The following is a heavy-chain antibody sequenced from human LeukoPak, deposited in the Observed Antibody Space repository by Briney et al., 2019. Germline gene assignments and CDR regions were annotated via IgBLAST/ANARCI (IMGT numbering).Heavy chain of an antibody. J-gene: IGHJ4*02. CDR2: IFPGDSDT. D-gene: IGHD2-8*02. CDR3: ARLGYCTGTSCGRDDLYFDY. V-gene: IGHV5-51*01. Sequence: GESLKISCKGSGYSYTSYWIAWVRQMPGKGLEWMGIIFPGDSDTTYSPSFQGQVTISADKSISTAYLQWSSLRASDTAMYYCARLGYCTGTSCGRDDLYFDYWGQGTLVTVSS. CDR1: GYSYTSYW.